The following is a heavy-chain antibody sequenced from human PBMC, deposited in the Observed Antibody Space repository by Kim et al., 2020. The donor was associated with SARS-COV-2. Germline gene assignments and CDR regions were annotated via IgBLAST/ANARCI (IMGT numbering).Heavy chain of an antibody. D-gene: IGHD3-22*01. J-gene: IGHJ4*02. Sequence: YTPSLKSRVTISVDTSKNQFSLTLSSVTAADTAVYYCARVYDSSGYYFDYWGQGTLVTVSS. V-gene: IGHV4-30-2*04. CDR3: ARVYDSSGYYFDY.